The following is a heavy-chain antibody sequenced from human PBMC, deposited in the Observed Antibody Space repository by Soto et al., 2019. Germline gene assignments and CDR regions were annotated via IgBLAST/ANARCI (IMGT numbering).Heavy chain of an antibody. Sequence: VKVSCKASGYTFTSYAMHWVRQAPGQRLEWMGWINAGNGNTKYSQKFQGRVTITRDTSASTAYMELSSLRSEDTAVYYCARCWASDYYDSSGYYFQPFDYWGQGTLVTVSS. CDR1: GYTFTSYA. CDR3: ARCWASDYYDSSGYYFQPFDY. J-gene: IGHJ4*02. D-gene: IGHD3-22*01. V-gene: IGHV1-3*01. CDR2: INAGNGNT.